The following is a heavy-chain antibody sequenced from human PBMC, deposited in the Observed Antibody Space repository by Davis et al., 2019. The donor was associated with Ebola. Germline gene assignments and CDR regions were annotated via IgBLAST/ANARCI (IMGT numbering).Heavy chain of an antibody. CDR3: AKDYRNMAGGEY. CDR1: GFTFSSYA. CDR2: ISGSGGST. D-gene: IGHD4-11*01. J-gene: IGHJ4*02. Sequence: GESLKISCAASGFTFSSYAMSWVRQAPGKGLEWVSAISGSGGSTYYADSVKGRFTISSDNSKNTLYLEMNSLSAEDTSVDFCAKDYRNMAGGEYWGQVTLVTVSS. V-gene: IGHV3-23*01.